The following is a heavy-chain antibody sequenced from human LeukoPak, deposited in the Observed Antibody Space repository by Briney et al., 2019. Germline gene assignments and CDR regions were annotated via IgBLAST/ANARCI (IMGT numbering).Heavy chain of an antibody. CDR2: ISGSGGST. CDR1: GFTFSSYA. V-gene: IGHV3-23*01. Sequence: GGSLRLSCAASGFTFSSYAMSWVRRAPGKGREGVSAISGSGGSTYYADSVKGRFTISRDNSKNTLYLQMNSLRAEDTAVYYCAKWLRFLEYFDYWGQGTLVTASS. J-gene: IGHJ4*02. D-gene: IGHD3-3*01. CDR3: AKWLRFLEYFDY.